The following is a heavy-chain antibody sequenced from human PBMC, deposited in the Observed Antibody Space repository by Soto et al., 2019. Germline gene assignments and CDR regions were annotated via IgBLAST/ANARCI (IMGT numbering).Heavy chain of an antibody. Sequence: VKVSCKASGGTYSSYAISWVRQAPGQGLERMGGIIPIFGTANYAQKFQGRVTITADESTSTAYMELSSLRSEDTAVYYCARDLRGTYSRPGLGWFDPWGQGTLVTVSS. CDR1: GGTYSSYA. CDR3: ARDLRGTYSRPGLGWFDP. CDR2: IIPIFGTA. D-gene: IGHD6-13*01. V-gene: IGHV1-69*13. J-gene: IGHJ5*02.